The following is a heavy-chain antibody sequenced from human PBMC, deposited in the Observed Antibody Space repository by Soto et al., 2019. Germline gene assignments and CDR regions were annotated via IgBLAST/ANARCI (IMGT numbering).Heavy chain of an antibody. V-gene: IGHV1-69*13. CDR3: ARDEAVAGHYYYYGMDV. CDR1: GGTFSSYA. D-gene: IGHD6-19*01. CDR2: IIPIFGTA. Sequence: SVKVSCKASGGTFSSYAISWVRQAPGQGLEWMGGIIPIFGTANYAQKFQGRVTITADESTSTAYMELSSLRSEDTAVYYCARDEAVAGHYYYYGMDVWGQGTTVTV. J-gene: IGHJ6*02.